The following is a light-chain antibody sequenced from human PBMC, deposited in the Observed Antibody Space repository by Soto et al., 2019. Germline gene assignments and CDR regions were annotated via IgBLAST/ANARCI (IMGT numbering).Light chain of an antibody. Sequence: QSALTQPASVSGSPGQSITISCTGTSSDVGSYNLVSWYQQHPGKAPKFMIYEGSKRPSGVSNRFSGSKSGNTASLTISGLQAEDEADYYCCSYVGGSTLVFGGGTKVTVL. V-gene: IGLV2-23*01. CDR3: CSYVGGSTLV. J-gene: IGLJ2*01. CDR2: EGS. CDR1: SSDVGSYNL.